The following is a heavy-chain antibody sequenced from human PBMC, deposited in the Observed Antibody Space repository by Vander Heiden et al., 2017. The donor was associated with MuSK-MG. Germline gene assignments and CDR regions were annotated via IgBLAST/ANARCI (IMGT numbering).Heavy chain of an antibody. D-gene: IGHD6-19*01. CDR2: IGSGSSII. Sequence: EVQLVESGGGLVQRGGSLRLSGAASGFSFGSYSMDWVRQTPGKGLEWVSYIGSGSSIIYYADSVKGRFTISRDNAKNSLYLQMNSLRDEDTAVYYCARDDSSGWFPQYWGQGTLVTVSS. V-gene: IGHV3-48*02. J-gene: IGHJ4*02. CDR1: GFSFGSYS. CDR3: ARDDSSGWFPQY.